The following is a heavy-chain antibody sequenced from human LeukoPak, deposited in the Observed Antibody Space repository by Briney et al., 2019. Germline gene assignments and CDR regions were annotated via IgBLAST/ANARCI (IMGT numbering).Heavy chain of an antibody. J-gene: IGHJ5*02. CDR3: PRAGIPPGWFDP. Sequence: GGPLTLPCAASGFTFSIYSMNYLRQAPGKGLECVSSISSSSSYIYYAHSVKGLFTISRDNAKTSLYPPMTRLTAADTAVSYPPRAGIPPGWFDPWGEGNLVTVSS. V-gene: IGHV3-21*01. CDR2: ISSSSSYI. CDR1: GFTFSIYS.